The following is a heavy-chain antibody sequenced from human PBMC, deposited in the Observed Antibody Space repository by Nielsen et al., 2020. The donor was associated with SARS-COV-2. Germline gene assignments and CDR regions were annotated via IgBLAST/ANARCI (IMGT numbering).Heavy chain of an antibody. V-gene: IGHV3-73*01. D-gene: IGHD6-19*01. CDR3: TRESVAGTNPPYGMDV. CDR2: IRSKANSYAT. J-gene: IGHJ6*02. Sequence: GESLKISCAASGFTFSGSAMHWVRQASGKGLEWVGRIRSKANSYATAYAASVKGRFTISRDDSKNTAYLQMNSLKTEDTAVYYCTRESVAGTNPPYGMDVWGQGTTVTVSS. CDR1: GFTFSGSA.